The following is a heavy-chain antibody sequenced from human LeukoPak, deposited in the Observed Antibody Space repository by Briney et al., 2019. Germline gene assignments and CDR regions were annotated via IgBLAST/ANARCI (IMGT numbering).Heavy chain of an antibody. D-gene: IGHD5-12*01. CDR2: LHADGNEK. V-gene: IGHV3-7*01. Sequence: GGSLRLSCAAYGFSLSGYWISWVRQAPGKGLEWVARLHADGNEKYFVHSAKGRFTVSRDNAKNSLYLQMNRLRVEDTAVYYCARGGYSFDYLGQGTLVTVSS. CDR1: GFSLSGYW. CDR3: ARGGYSFDY. J-gene: IGHJ4*02.